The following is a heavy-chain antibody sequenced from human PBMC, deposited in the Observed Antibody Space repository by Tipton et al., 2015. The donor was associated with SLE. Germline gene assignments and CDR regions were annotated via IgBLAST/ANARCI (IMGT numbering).Heavy chain of an antibody. CDR1: GFSFGDYS. J-gene: IGHJ4*02. V-gene: IGHV3-49*04. CDR3: IRERQTYCSGATCYHKVHAY. Sequence: RSLRLSCTGSGFSFGDYSLSWVRQAPGKGLEWVGFIRSKTFGGAAEYAPSVTGRFTISRDDSKSIVSLQMNYLKPEDTAVYYCIRERQTYCSGATCYHKVHAYWGQGTLVTVSS. CDR2: IRSKTFGGAA. D-gene: IGHD2-15*01.